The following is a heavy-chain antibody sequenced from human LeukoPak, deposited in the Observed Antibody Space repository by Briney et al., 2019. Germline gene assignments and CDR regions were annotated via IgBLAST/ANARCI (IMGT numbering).Heavy chain of an antibody. V-gene: IGHV3-23*01. Sequence: GGSLRLSCAASGFTFSSSAMSWVRQAPGKGLEWVSSISGSGSGGSTYYADSVKGRFTISRDNAKNSLYLQMNSLRAEDTAVYYCARDPMEQWGYSYGYSNTFDYWGQGTLVTVSS. CDR3: ARDPMEQWGYSYGYSNTFDY. J-gene: IGHJ4*02. CDR2: ISGSGSGGST. D-gene: IGHD5-18*01. CDR1: GFTFSSSA.